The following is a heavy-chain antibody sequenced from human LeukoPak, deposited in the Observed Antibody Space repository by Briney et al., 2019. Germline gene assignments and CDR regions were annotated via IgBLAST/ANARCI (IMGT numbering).Heavy chain of an antibody. J-gene: IGHJ4*02. CDR2: IASSGLNT. CDR1: GFMFRDAA. CDR3: ARDSIAAAGTDY. V-gene: IGHV3-23*01. Sequence: GGSLRLSCAASGFMFRDAAMTWVRQAPGKGLEWVSLIASSGLNTYYADSVRGRFTISRDNSKNTLYLQMNSLRAEDTAVYYCARDSIAAAGTDYWGQGTLVTVSS. D-gene: IGHD6-13*01.